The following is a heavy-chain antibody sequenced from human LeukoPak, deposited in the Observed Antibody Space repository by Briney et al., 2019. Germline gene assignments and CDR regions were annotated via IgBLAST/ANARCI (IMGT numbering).Heavy chain of an antibody. Sequence: GGSLRLSCTASEFSISHYSMNWVRQAPGKGLEWVSGVTCSTTSTYYAGSVKGRFTISRDNSMNTLYLQMNSLSAEDTAVYYCAKDDPVCHVWGKGTTVTVSS. J-gene: IGHJ6*04. D-gene: IGHD2-8*01. CDR1: EFSISHYS. V-gene: IGHV3-23*01. CDR2: VTCSTTST. CDR3: AKDDPVCHV.